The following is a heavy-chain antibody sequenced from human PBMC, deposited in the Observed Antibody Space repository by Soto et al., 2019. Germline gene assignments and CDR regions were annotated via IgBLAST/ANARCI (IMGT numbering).Heavy chain of an antibody. CDR1: RAPITINY. V-gene: IGHV4-59*01. Sequence: SETRSLTCTVSRAPITINYRRWIRQAPGKGLEWIRYIYYSGSTTYNPSLKSRVTMSAHPSNDQFTLKLNSVTAAHTALYYCAREAGGRYGHWGTGILVTV. CDR3: AREAGGRYGH. CDR2: IYYSGST. D-gene: IGHD3-16*02. J-gene: IGHJ4*01.